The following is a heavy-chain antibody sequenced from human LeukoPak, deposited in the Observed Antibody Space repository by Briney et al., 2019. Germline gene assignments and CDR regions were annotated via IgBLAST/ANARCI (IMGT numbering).Heavy chain of an antibody. V-gene: IGHV4-39*01. CDR2: IYYSGGT. CDR3: ARPVRGP. Sequence: PSETLSLTCSVSGDSISTSSYYWGWIRQPPGKGLEWIGTIYYSGGTYYNPSLTSRVTISVDTSKNQFSLKLSSVTAADTAVYYCARPVRGPWGQGTLVTVSS. J-gene: IGHJ5*02. CDR1: GDSISTSSYY.